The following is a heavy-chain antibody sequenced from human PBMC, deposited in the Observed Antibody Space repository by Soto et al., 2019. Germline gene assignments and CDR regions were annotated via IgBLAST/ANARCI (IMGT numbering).Heavy chain of an antibody. J-gene: IGHJ4*02. Sequence: RGSLRLACAASGFTFSNYVMAWVRQAPGKGLEWISGIAGSAASSLAADSVKGRFTISRDNSENMMYLQMNSLTTDDSSVYYCAKGGDSWSGYSHYWGQGTLVTVSS. CDR2: IAGSAASS. CDR3: AKGGDSWSGYSHY. D-gene: IGHD3-3*01. CDR1: GFTFSNYV. V-gene: IGHV3-23*01.